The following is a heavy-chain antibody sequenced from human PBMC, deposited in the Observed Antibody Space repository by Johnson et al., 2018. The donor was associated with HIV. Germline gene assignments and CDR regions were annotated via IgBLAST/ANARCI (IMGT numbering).Heavy chain of an antibody. Sequence: VQLVESGGGLVHPGGSLRLSCAASGFTVSNNYMIWVRQAPGKGLEWVSAISGSGANTYYADSVKGRFTISRDNSKNTLYLQMNSLRAEDTAVYYCVLQFLEWLSSDAFDIWGQGTMVTVSS. V-gene: IGHV3-23*04. CDR2: ISGSGANT. J-gene: IGHJ3*02. D-gene: IGHD3-3*01. CDR1: GFTVSNNY. CDR3: VLQFLEWLSSDAFDI.